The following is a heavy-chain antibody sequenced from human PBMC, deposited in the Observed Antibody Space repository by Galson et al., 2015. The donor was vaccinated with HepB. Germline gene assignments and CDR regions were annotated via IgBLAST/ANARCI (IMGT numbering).Heavy chain of an antibody. CDR2: IKEDGSIK. J-gene: IGHJ4*02. D-gene: IGHD5-12*01. CDR3: ARNRGYETFDY. V-gene: IGHV3-7*03. CDR1: GFMFSGHW. Sequence: SLRLSCAASGFMFSGHWMNWVRQAPGTGLEWVANIKEDGSIKYYVDSVTGRFTISRDNARNLLYLQMNGLRAEDTAVYFCARNRGYETFDYWGQGALVTVSS.